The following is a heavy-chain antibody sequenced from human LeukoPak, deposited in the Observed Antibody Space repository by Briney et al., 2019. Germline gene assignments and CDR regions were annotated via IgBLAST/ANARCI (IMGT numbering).Heavy chain of an antibody. J-gene: IGHJ4*02. V-gene: IGHV3-53*01. CDR1: GFTVTSND. CDR3: ARGPRGFDY. CDR2: IYIGGGT. D-gene: IGHD3-10*01. Sequence: GGSLRLSCEASGFTVTSNDMSWVRQAPGKGLEWVSVIYIGGGTDYADSVKGRFTISRDNSKNTLYLQMNSLRAEDTAVYYCARGPRGFDYWGQGTLVTVSS.